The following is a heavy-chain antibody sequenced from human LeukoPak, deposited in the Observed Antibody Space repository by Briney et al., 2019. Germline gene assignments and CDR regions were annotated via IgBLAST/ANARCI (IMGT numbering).Heavy chain of an antibody. D-gene: IGHD3-3*01. Sequence: GASVKVSCKPSGYTFSTYNIIWVRQAPGQGLEWMGWISTYSANTNYAQKFQDRVTMTTDTSTSTAYKELRSLRSDDTAVYYCARERSAFYYFDYWGQGTLVTVSS. CDR1: GYTFSTYN. CDR2: ISTYSANT. V-gene: IGHV1-18*01. J-gene: IGHJ4*02. CDR3: ARERSAFYYFDY.